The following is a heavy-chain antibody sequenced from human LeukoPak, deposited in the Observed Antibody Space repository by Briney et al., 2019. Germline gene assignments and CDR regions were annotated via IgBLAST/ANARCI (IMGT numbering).Heavy chain of an antibody. CDR1: GYTFTSYA. CDR2: INTNTGNP. CDR3: ARVRVDWGSVGVDYYYYYMDV. D-gene: IGHD3-9*01. V-gene: IGHV7-4-1*02. Sequence: ASVKVSCKASGYTFTSYAMNWVRQAPGQGLEWMGWINTNTGNPTYAQGFTGRFVFSLDTSVSTAYLQISSLKAEDTAVYYCARVRVDWGSVGVDYYYYYMDVWGKGTTVTVSS. J-gene: IGHJ6*03.